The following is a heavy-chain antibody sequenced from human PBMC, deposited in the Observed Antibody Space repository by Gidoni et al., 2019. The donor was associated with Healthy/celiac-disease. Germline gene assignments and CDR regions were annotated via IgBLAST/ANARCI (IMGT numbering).Heavy chain of an antibody. J-gene: IGHJ4*02. CDR3: ARDGGY. CDR2: IPIFGTA. V-gene: IGHV1-69*01. Sequence: IPIFGTANYAQKFQGRVTITADESTSTAYMELSSLRSEDTAVYYCARDGGYWGQGTLVTVSS. D-gene: IGHD3-16*01.